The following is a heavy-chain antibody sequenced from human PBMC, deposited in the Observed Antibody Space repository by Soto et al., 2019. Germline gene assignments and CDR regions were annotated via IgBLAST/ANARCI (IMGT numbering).Heavy chain of an antibody. CDR3: AKSPRAVAGTGWFDP. Sequence: QVQLVESGGGVVQPGRSLRLACAASGFTFSSYGMHWVRQAPGKGLEWVAVISYDGSNKYYADSVKGRFTISRDNSKNTLYLQMNSLRAEDTAVYYCAKSPRAVAGTGWFDPWGQGTLFTVSP. V-gene: IGHV3-30*18. CDR2: ISYDGSNK. CDR1: GFTFSSYG. J-gene: IGHJ5*02. D-gene: IGHD6-19*01.